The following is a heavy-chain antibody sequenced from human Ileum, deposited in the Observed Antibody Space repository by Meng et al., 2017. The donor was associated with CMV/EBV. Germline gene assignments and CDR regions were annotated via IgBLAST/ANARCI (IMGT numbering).Heavy chain of an antibody. D-gene: IGHD3-10*01. V-gene: IGHV4-4*07. Sequence: QVQLQESGPGLVKTSETLSLTCYVSGGSISNYYWSWIRQPAGKGLEWIAHIYTSGTTNYNPSLKSRVTMSVDTSRNQFPLKLTSVTAADTAVYYCARNYGSGNWNFFHYWGQGTLVTVSS. CDR1: GGSISNYY. J-gene: IGHJ4*02. CDR3: ARNYGSGNWNFFHY. CDR2: IYTSGTT.